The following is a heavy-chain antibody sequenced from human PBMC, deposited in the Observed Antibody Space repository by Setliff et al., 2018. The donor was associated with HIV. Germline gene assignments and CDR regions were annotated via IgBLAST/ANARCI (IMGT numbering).Heavy chain of an antibody. Sequence: GASVKVSCKASGGTFSNYAISWVRQAPGQGLEWMGGIIPIFGSTKYAQKFQGRVTITADESTSTADMELSSLRSEDTAVYYCARGPLLAGDGPYYFDYWGQGTLVTVSS. CDR1: GGTFSNYA. CDR3: ARGPLLAGDGPYYFDY. J-gene: IGHJ4*02. V-gene: IGHV1-69*13. D-gene: IGHD7-27*01. CDR2: IIPIFGST.